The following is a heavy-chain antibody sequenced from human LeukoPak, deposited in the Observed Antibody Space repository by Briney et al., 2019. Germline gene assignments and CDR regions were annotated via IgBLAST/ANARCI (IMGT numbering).Heavy chain of an antibody. CDR1: GYSISSGYY. CDR2: IYHSGST. V-gene: IGHV4-38-2*02. D-gene: IGHD5-18*01. CDR3: ARGAGGYPFDY. J-gene: IGHJ4*02. Sequence: SETLSLTCTVSGYSISSGYYWGWIRQPPGKGLEWIGSIYHSGSTYYTPSLKSRVTISVDTSKNQFSLKLSSVTAADTSVYYCARGAGGYPFDYWGQGTLVTVSS.